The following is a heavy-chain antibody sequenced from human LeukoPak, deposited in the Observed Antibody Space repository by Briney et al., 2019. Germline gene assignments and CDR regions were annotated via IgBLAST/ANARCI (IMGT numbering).Heavy chain of an antibody. CDR2: IRDDGSQK. V-gene: IGHV3-7*01. Sequence: GGTLRLSCVASGFTFSDSWMSWVRQAPGKGLEWVADIRDDGSQKEYLDSVKGRFTISRDNAKNSLYLQMDSLRAEDTAVYYCAKESNDWFDPWGQGTLVTVSS. CDR1: GFTFSDSW. J-gene: IGHJ5*02. CDR3: AKESNDWFDP.